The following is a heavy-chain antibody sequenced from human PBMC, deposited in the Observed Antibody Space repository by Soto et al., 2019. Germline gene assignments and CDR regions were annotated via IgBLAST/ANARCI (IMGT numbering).Heavy chain of an antibody. CDR3: AHRVPYSSYGDGGWLDT. D-gene: IGHD2-21*01. V-gene: IGHV2-5*02. CDR2: IYWDNDR. Sequence: QITLKESGPLLVEPTQTLTLTCSFSGFSLTTGGVGVGWLRQAPGKALECLGIIYWDNDRRYNPSLKERLTITKDTSKNPVVLTMTDSEAVDTATYYCAHRVPYSSYGDGGWLDTWGQGPLVTVS. J-gene: IGHJ5*02. CDR1: GFSLTTGGVG.